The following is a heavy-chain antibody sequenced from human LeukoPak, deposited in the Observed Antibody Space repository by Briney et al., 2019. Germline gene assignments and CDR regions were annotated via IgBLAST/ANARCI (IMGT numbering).Heavy chain of an antibody. D-gene: IGHD3-16*01. CDR2: ISGGGGTT. J-gene: IGHJ4*02. V-gene: IGHV3-23*01. CDR3: AKDRLRYFDF. Sequence: GGSLRLSCAASGFTFRSYSMSRVRQAPGKGLEWVSTISGGGGTTYYADSVKGRFTISRDNSKNTMYLQMNSLTAEDTAVYYCAKDRLRYFDFWGQGTLVTVSS. CDR1: GFTFRSYS.